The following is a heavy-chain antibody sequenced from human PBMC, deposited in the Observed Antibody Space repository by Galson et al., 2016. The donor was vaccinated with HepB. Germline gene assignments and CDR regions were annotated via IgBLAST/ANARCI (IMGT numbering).Heavy chain of an antibody. CDR3: AKDKKAFGYCSGGSCYSGGIDV. V-gene: IGHV3-30*18. CDR1: GFTFSSYG. J-gene: IGHJ6*02. D-gene: IGHD2-15*01. Sequence: SLRLSCAASGFTFSSYGMHWVRQAPGRGLEWVTVISYDGSNKYYGETVKGRFTVSRDNSKNTPFLQMNILRAEDTALYYCAKDKKAFGYCSGGSCYSGGIDVWGQGTTVTVSS. CDR2: ISYDGSNK.